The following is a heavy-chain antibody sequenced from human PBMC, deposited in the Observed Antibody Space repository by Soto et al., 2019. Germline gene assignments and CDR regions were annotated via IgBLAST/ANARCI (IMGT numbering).Heavy chain of an antibody. D-gene: IGHD3-22*01. V-gene: IGHV1-69*13. CDR2: IIPIFGTA. CDR3: ARAETYYYDSSGYLPTPHFDY. CDR1: GGAFSSYA. J-gene: IGHJ4*02. Sequence: SVKVSCKAAGGAFSSYAISWVRQAPAQGLEGMGGIIPIFGTANYAQKFQGRVTITADESTSTAYMELSSLRSEDTAVYYCARAETYYYDSSGYLPTPHFDYWGQGTLVTVSS.